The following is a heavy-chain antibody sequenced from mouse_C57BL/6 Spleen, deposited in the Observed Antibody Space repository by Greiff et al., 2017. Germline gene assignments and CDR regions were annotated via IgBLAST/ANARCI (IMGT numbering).Heavy chain of an antibody. J-gene: IGHJ4*01. D-gene: IGHD1-1*01. CDR2: INPSNGGT. Sequence: QVQLQQPGTELVKPGASVKLSCKASGYTFTSYWMHWVKQRPGQGLEWIGNINPSNGGTNYNEKFKSKATLTVDKSSSTAYMQLSSLTSEDSAVYYCARSPHYYGSNNYYAMDYWGQGTSVTVSS. V-gene: IGHV1-53*01. CDR1: GYTFTSYW. CDR3: ARSPHYYGSNNYYAMDY.